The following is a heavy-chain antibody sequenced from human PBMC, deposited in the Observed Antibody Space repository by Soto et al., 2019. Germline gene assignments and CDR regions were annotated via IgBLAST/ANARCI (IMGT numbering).Heavy chain of an antibody. D-gene: IGHD6-6*01. CDR2: ISDGGST. CDR1: GASIYTYY. CDR3: ARGPGSSSSNPFDY. V-gene: IGHV4-59*12. Sequence: SETLSLTCNVSGASIYTYYWNWIRQSPGKGLEWIGYISDGGSTNYNPSLKSRVTISVDTSKNQFSLKLSSVTAADTAVYYCARGPGSSSSNPFDYWGQGTLVTVSS. J-gene: IGHJ4*02.